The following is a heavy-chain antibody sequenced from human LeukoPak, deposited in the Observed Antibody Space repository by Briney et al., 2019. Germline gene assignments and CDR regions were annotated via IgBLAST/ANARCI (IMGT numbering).Heavy chain of an antibody. CDR2: INHSGST. V-gene: IGHV4-34*01. J-gene: IGHJ4*02. D-gene: IGHD3-3*01. CDR3: ARQRVRVRFLEWFPPLDY. Sequence: SETLSLTCAVYGGSFSGYDWSWIRQPPGKGLEWIGEINHSGSTNYNPSLKSRVTISVDTSKNQFSLKLSSVTAADTAVYYCARQRVRVRFLEWFPPLDYWGQGTLVTVSS. CDR1: GGSFSGYD.